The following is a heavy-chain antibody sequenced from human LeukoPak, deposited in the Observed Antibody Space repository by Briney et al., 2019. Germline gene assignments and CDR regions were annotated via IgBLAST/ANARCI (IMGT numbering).Heavy chain of an antibody. CDR1: GGSISNYY. D-gene: IGHD3-16*01. CDR2: IYYSGST. J-gene: IGHJ4*02. CDR3: ATGGRLYYFDY. V-gene: IGHV4-59*01. Sequence: SETLSLTCTVSGGSISNYYWSWIRQPPGKGLEWIGYIYYSGSTNYNPSLKSRVTISVDTSKNQFSLKLSSVTAADTAVYYCATGGRLYYFDYWGQGTLVTVSS.